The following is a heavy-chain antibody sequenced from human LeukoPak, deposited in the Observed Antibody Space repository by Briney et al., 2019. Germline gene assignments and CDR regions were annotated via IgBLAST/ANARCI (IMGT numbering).Heavy chain of an antibody. V-gene: IGHV3-11*04. CDR1: GFTFSEYN. CDR3: AELGITMIGGV. J-gene: IGHJ6*04. D-gene: IGHD3-10*02. Sequence: GGSLRLSCADSGFTFSEYNKRRIRQAPGKGLEWVSSISRSGSTKYYADSVKSRFTISRDNAKNSLFLQMNSLRAEDTAVYYCAELGITMIGGVWGKGTTVTISS. CDR2: ISRSGSTK.